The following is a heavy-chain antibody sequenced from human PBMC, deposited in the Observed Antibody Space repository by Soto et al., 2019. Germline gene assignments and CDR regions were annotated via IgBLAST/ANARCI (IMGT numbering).Heavy chain of an antibody. CDR2: ISSGSSTI. CDR1: GFRFNDYY. V-gene: IGHV3-11*01. D-gene: IGHD6-25*01. CDR3: ATSSGALAASFPYYFDY. J-gene: IGHJ4*02. Sequence: QVQLVESGGGLVKPGGSLRLSCAAAGFRFNDYYMTWIRHAPGKGLEWVSYISSGSSTIYYAHSVKGRFTISRDNAKNSLYLQMNSLRAEDTAVYYCATSSGALAASFPYYFDYWGQGTLVTVSS.